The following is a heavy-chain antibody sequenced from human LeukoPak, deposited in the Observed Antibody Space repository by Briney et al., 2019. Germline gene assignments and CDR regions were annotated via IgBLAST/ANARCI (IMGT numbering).Heavy chain of an antibody. CDR1: GYTFTSYT. V-gene: IGHV1-3*04. CDR2: ISTGNGNT. CDR3: ARCGYSDAWSCDH. D-gene: IGHD5-18*01. J-gene: IGHJ5*02. Sequence: GASVKVSCKASGYTFTSYTIHWVRQAPGQRLEWMGWISTGNGNTEYSQKFQGRVTVTTDTSASTAYMELSSLRSEHTAVYYCARCGYSDAWSCDHWGQGTLVTVSS.